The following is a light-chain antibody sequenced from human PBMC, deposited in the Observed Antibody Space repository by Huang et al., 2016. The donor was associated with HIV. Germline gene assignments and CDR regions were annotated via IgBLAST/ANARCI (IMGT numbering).Light chain of an antibody. Sequence: AIQMTQSQASLSASVGDRVTITCRASQDIGNDLGWYQQRLGKAPKLLVSTASHLQSGVPSRFTGSGSGTHFTLTISGLQPEDFATYYCLQDYTYPWTFGQGTKVEI. CDR1: QDIGND. CDR2: TAS. J-gene: IGKJ1*01. V-gene: IGKV1-6*01. CDR3: LQDYTYPWT.